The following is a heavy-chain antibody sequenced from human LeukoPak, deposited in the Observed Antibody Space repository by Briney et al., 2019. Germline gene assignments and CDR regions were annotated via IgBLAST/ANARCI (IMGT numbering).Heavy chain of an antibody. Sequence: GGSLRLSCAASGFTFSSHAMNWVRKAPGKGLEWVSGISNSGGNTYYADSVKGRFTISRDNSKNTLYLQMNSLRAEDTAVYYCAKDLYGDYDFDHWGQGTLVTVSS. V-gene: IGHV3-23*01. CDR3: AKDLYGDYDFDH. J-gene: IGHJ4*02. CDR1: GFTFSSHA. CDR2: ISNSGGNT. D-gene: IGHD4-17*01.